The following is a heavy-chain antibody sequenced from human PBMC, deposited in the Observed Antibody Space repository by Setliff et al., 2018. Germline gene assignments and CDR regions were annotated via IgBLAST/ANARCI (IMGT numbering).Heavy chain of an antibody. CDR2: IYTRGST. CDR1: GGSISEANYY. J-gene: IGHJ6*03. CDR3: ARTGTTYYYSCMDV. D-gene: IGHD3-16*01. V-gene: IGHV4-61*09. Sequence: PSETLSLTCTVSGGSISEANYYWSWIRQPAGKGLEWIGHIYTRGSTNYNPSLRSRVSISVDTSKNHFSLKLTSVTAADTAVYYCARTGTTYYYSCMDVWGEGTTVTVSS.